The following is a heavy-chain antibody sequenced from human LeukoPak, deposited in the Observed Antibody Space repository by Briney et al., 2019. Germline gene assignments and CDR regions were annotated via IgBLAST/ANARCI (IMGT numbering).Heavy chain of an antibody. Sequence: SETLSLTCTVSGGSISSYYWSWIRQPAGKGLEWIGRIYTSGSTNYNPSLKSRVTMSVDTSKNQFSLKLSSVTAADTAVYYCAREVYYDFWSGMAYFDLWGRGTLVTVSS. D-gene: IGHD3-3*01. CDR1: GGSISSYY. CDR2: IYTSGST. J-gene: IGHJ2*01. CDR3: AREVYYDFWSGMAYFDL. V-gene: IGHV4-4*07.